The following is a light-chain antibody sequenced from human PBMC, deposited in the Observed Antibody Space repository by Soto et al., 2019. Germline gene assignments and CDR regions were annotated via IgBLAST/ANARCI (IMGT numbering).Light chain of an antibody. CDR3: ETWDSNTAV. J-gene: IGLJ2*01. V-gene: IGLV4-60*03. Sequence: QLVLTQASSASAYLGSSVKLTCTLSSGHSSYIIAWHQQQPGKAPRYLMKLEGSGSYNKGSGVPDRFSGSSSGADRYLTISNLQSEDEADYYCETWDSNTAVFGGGTKLTVL. CDR2: LEGSGSY. CDR1: SGHSSYI.